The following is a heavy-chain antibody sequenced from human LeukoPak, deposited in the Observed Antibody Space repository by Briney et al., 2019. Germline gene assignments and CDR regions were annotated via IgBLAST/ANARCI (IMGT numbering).Heavy chain of an antibody. CDR2: ISDSSTDV. V-gene: IGHV3-21*01. Sequence: GGSLRLSCAASGFTFTSFSMNWVRQAPGKGLEWVSSISDSSTDVYYADSVKGRFTISRDNAKNSLYLQMNSLRAEDTTVYYCTKDRFDYDSSGYPYGVWGQGTMVTVSS. J-gene: IGHJ3*01. D-gene: IGHD3-22*01. CDR3: TKDRFDYDSSGYPYGV. CDR1: GFTFTSFS.